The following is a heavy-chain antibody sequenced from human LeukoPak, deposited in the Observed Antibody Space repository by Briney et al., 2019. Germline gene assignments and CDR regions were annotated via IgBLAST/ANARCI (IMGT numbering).Heavy chain of an antibody. D-gene: IGHD5-24*01. Sequence: GESLKISCQGSGYSFTTYWISCLRQMPGKGLEYMGRIDTSDSYTNYSPSFQGHVTISADKSISAAYLRWSSLKASDTAMYYCARLERTNYGMDDWGQGTTVTVSS. J-gene: IGHJ6*02. CDR3: ARLERTNYGMDD. CDR2: IDTSDSYT. V-gene: IGHV5-10-1*01. CDR1: GYSFTTYW.